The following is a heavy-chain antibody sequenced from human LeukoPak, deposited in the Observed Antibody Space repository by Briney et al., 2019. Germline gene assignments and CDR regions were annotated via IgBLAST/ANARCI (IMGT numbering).Heavy chain of an antibody. CDR1: GGSFSSGSYY. Sequence: PSETLSLTCTVSGGSFSSGSYYWSWLRQPPGKGMEWIGYIYYSGSTNYNPSLKSRVTISVDTSKNQFSLKLSSVTAADTAVYYCARERSYDSSGSYFDYWGQGTLVTVSS. V-gene: IGHV4-61*01. J-gene: IGHJ4*02. CDR3: ARERSYDSSGSYFDY. CDR2: IYYSGST. D-gene: IGHD3-22*01.